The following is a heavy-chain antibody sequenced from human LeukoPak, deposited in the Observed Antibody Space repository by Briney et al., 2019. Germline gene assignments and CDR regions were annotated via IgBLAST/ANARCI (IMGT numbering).Heavy chain of an antibody. V-gene: IGHV4-38-2*01. D-gene: IGHD3-22*01. CDR2: SHHGGNT. Sequence: SETPSLTCSVSGYSINTNSYWAWIRQPPGKGLEWIGSSHHGGNTYYHPSLKSRVTISIDTSENQFSLELYSVTAADTAVYYCARWLGKGFDMWGQGTVVTVSS. CDR1: GYSINTNSY. CDR3: ARWLGKGFDM. J-gene: IGHJ3*02.